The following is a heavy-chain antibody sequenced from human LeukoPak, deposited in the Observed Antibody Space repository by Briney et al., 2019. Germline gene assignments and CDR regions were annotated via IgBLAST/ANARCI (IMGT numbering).Heavy chain of an antibody. J-gene: IGHJ4*02. CDR1: GGSISSYY. Sequence: PSETLSLTCTVSGGSISSYYWSWIRQPAGKGLEWIGRIYASGSTNYNPSLKSRVTMSVDTSKNQFSLKLSSVTAADTAVYYCASSGGFGELALFDYWGQRTLVTVSS. D-gene: IGHD3-10*01. CDR2: IYASGST. CDR3: ASSGGFGELALFDY. V-gene: IGHV4-4*07.